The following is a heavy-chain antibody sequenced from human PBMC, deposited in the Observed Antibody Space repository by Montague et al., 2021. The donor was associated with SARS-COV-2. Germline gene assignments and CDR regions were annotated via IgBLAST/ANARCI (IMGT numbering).Heavy chain of an antibody. V-gene: IGHV4-59*01. J-gene: IGHJ5*02. CDR3: ARDRLRYGWFDP. CDR2: VHYTGST. D-gene: IGHD5-12*01. CDR1: GGSIRSYY. Sequence: SETLSLTCEVSGGSIRSYYWSWIRQSPGKGLEWIGYVHYTGSTKYNPSLKTRVTLSLDTPKNHFSLRLNSVTAADTAVYYCARDRLRYGWFDPWGQGTLVTVSS.